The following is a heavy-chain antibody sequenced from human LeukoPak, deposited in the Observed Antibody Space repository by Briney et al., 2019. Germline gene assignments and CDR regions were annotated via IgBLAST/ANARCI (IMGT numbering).Heavy chain of an antibody. V-gene: IGHV3-64*01. CDR2: ISSNGGST. Sequence: GGSLRLSCAASGFTFSSFAMHWVRQAPGKGLEYVSAISSNGGSTYYANSVKGRFTISRDNSKNTLYLQMGSLRAEDMAVYYCARDGYSGYDLHYWGQGTLVTVSP. CDR1: GFTFSSFA. D-gene: IGHD5-12*01. CDR3: ARDGYSGYDLHY. J-gene: IGHJ4*02.